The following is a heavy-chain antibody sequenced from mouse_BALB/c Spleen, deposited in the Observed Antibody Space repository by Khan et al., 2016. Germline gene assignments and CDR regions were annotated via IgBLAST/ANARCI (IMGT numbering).Heavy chain of an antibody. J-gene: IGHJ2*01. V-gene: IGHV5-9-3*01. CDR2: ISSGGSYT. D-gene: IGHD2-13*01. Sequence: EVELVESGGGLVKPGGSLKLSCAASGFTFSSYAMSWVRQTPEKRLEWVATISSGGSYTYYPDSVKGRFTISRDNAKNTLYLQMSSLRSEDTAMYYCARRGGDDYWGQGTTLTVSS. CDR3: ARRGGDDY. CDR1: GFTFSSYA.